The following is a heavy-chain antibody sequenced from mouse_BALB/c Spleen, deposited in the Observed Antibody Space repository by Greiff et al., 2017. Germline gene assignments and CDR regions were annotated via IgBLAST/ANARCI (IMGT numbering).Heavy chain of an antibody. D-gene: IGHD2-3*01. V-gene: IGHV5-6-5*01. Sequence: EVKLMDSGGGLVKPGGSLKLSCAASGFTFSSYAMSWVRQTPEKRLEWVASISSGGSTYYPDSVKGRFTISRDNARNILYLQMSSLRSEDTAMYYCARWLLPYAMDYWGQGTSVTVSS. CDR3: ARWLLPYAMDY. J-gene: IGHJ4*01. CDR2: ISSGGST. CDR1: GFTFSSYA.